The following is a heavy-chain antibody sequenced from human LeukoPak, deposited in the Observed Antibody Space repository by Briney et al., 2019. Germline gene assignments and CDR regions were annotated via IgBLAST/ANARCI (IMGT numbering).Heavy chain of an antibody. J-gene: IGHJ4*02. Sequence: SSETLSLTCTVSGGSISSYYWSWIRQPPGKGLEWIGYIYYSGSTNYNPSLKSRVTISVDTSKNQFSLKLSSVTAADTAVYYCARGYCSGGSCYPGYFDYWGQGTLVTVSS. CDR3: ARGYCSGGSCYPGYFDY. V-gene: IGHV4-59*01. CDR1: GGSISSYY. D-gene: IGHD2-15*01. CDR2: IYYSGST.